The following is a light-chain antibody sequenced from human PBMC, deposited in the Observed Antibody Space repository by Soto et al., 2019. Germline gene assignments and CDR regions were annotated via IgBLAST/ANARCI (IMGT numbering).Light chain of an antibody. Sequence: EIVLTQSPGTLSLSPGERATLSCRASQSVSSTYLAWYQQKPGQAPRLLIYGASSRATGIPDRFSGSGSVADFTLTISRLEPEDFAVYYCQLLGGSRLYTFGQGTKLEIK. J-gene: IGKJ2*01. CDR3: QLLGGSRLYT. CDR1: QSVSSTY. V-gene: IGKV3-20*01. CDR2: GAS.